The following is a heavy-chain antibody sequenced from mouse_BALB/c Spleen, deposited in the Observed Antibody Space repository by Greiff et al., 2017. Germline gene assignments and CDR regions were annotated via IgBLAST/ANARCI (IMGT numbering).Heavy chain of an antibody. D-gene: IGHD2-13*01. Sequence: EVKLVESGGGLVKPGGSLKLSCAASGFTFSSYAMSWVRQSPEQRLEWVAEISSGGSYTYYPDTVTGRFTISRDNAKNTLYLEMSSLRSEDTAMYYCARGGEYERDAMDYWGQGTSVTVSS. V-gene: IGHV5-9-4*01. CDR1: GFTFSSYA. CDR3: ARGGEYERDAMDY. J-gene: IGHJ4*01. CDR2: ISSGGSYT.